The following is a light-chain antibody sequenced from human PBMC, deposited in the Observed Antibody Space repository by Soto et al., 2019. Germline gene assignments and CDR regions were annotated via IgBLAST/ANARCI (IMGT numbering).Light chain of an antibody. J-gene: IGKJ1*01. CDR1: QSVSSSY. CDR2: DAS. Sequence: EIVLTQSPGTLSLSPGERATLSCRASQSVSSSYLAWYQQKPGQAPRLLIFDASSRATGISDRFSGSGSGTDFTLSISRLEPEDFAVYYCQQYGRSPWTFGQATKVDIK. V-gene: IGKV3-20*01. CDR3: QQYGRSPWT.